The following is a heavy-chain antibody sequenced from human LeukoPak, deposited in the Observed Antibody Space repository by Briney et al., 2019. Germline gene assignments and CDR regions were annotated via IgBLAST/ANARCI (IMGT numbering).Heavy chain of an antibody. D-gene: IGHD2-8*01. CDR2: ISSGRGRSTI. J-gene: IGHJ4*02. Sequence: GGSLRLSCAASGFTFSDYYMSWIRQAPGKGLEWLSYISSGRGRSTIYYADSVKGRFSISRDNAKNILYLQINSLRAEDTAVYYCARECVLQSPCGYWGQGTLVTVSS. CDR1: GFTFSDYY. CDR3: ARECVLQSPCGY. V-gene: IGHV3-11*01.